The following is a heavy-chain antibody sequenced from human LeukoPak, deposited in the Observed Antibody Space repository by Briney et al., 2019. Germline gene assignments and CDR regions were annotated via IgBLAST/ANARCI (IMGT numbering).Heavy chain of an antibody. CDR2: ISWDGGST. CDR3: AKTGDGGTNFDY. Sequence: GGSLRLSCAASGFTFDDYPMPWVRQAPGKGLEWVSLISWDGGSTYYADSVKGRFTISRDNSKNSLYLQMNSLRTEDTALYYCAKTGDGGTNFDYWGQGTLVTVSS. J-gene: IGHJ4*02. D-gene: IGHD2-15*01. CDR1: GFTFDDYP. V-gene: IGHV3-43*01.